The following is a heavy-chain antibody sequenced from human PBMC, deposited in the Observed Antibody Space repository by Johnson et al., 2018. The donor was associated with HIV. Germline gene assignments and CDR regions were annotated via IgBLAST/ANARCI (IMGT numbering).Heavy chain of an antibody. D-gene: IGHD3-9*01. CDR3: ARDGRDLVTRGSFDV. V-gene: IGHV3-30*04. CDR2: ISYDGSKK. Sequence: QVQLVESGGGVVQPGRSLRLSCAASGFSFSSYAMHWVRQAPGKGLEWVAVISYDGSKKYYADSVKGRFTISRDNSKNTLYLQMNSLRAEDTAVYYCARDGRDLVTRGSFDVWGQGTVVTVSS. CDR1: GFSFSSYA. J-gene: IGHJ3*01.